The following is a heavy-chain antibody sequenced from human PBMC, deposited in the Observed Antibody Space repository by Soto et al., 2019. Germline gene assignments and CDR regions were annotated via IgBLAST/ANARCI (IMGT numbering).Heavy chain of an antibody. Sequence: GGSLRLSCAASGFTFSSYGMHWVRQAPGKGLEWVAVISYDGSNKYYADSVKGRFTISRDNSKNTLYLQMNSLRAEDTAVYYCAKGASIAAAGDYAFDIWGQGTMVTVSS. D-gene: IGHD6-13*01. J-gene: IGHJ3*02. CDR3: AKGASIAAAGDYAFDI. CDR1: GFTFSSYG. V-gene: IGHV3-30*18. CDR2: ISYDGSNK.